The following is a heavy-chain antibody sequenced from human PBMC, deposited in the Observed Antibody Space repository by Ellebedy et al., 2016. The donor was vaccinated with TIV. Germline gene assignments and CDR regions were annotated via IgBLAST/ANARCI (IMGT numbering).Heavy chain of an antibody. D-gene: IGHD6-6*01. V-gene: IGHV3-23*01. CDR2: ISRSGGYT. J-gene: IGHJ4*02. CDR3: AGNIAARPHFFDY. Sequence: GGSLRLXCAASGFTFTDYSMHWVRQAPGKGPSWVSVISRSGGYTYYADSVQGRFTISRDNSRNTLYLQMDSLRADDTAIYYCAGNIAARPHFFDYWGQGTLVTVSS. CDR1: GFTFTDYS.